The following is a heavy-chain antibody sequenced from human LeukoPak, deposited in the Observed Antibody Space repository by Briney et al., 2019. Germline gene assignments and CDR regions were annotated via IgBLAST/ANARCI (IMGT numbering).Heavy chain of an antibody. Sequence: ASETLSLTCAVYGWSFSSYYWSWIRQPPGKGLEWIGEINHSGSTNYNPSLKSRVTISVDTSKNQFSLKLSSVTAVDTAVYYCARDRDYFDYWGQGTLVTVSS. CDR2: INHSGST. J-gene: IGHJ4*02. V-gene: IGHV4-34*01. CDR1: GWSFSSYY. CDR3: ARDRDYFDY. D-gene: IGHD1-14*01.